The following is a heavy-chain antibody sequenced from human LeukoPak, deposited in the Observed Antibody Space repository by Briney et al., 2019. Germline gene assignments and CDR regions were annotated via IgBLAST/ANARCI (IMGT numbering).Heavy chain of an antibody. CDR1: GGSISSYY. J-gene: IGHJ6*02. CDR2: INHSGST. D-gene: IGHD4-4*01. Sequence: SETLSLTCTVSGGSISSYYWSWIRQPPGKGLEWIGEINHSGSTNYNPSLKSRVTISVDTSKNQFSLKLSSVTAADTAVYYCARGNQATVTPYYHYGMDVWGQGTTVTVSS. V-gene: IGHV4-34*01. CDR3: ARGNQATVTPYYHYGMDV.